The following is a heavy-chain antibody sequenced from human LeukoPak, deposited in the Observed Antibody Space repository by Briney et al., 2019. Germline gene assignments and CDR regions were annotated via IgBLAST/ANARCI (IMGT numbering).Heavy chain of an antibody. CDR1: GGSISSYY. Sequence: PSETLSLTCTVSGGSISSYYWSWIRQPPGKGLEWIGYIYYSGSTNYNPSLKSRVTISVGTSKNQFSLKLSSVTAADTAVYYCARGMRDNDLLGLYYFDYWGQGTLVTVSS. CDR2: IYYSGST. V-gene: IGHV4-59*13. J-gene: IGHJ4*02. D-gene: IGHD3-16*01. CDR3: ARGMRDNDLLGLYYFDY.